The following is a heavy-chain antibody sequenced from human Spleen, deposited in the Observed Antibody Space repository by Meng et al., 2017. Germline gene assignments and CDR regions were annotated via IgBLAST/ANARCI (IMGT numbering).Heavy chain of an antibody. V-gene: IGHV4-59*01. J-gene: IGHJ4*02. CDR3: AREFLTGYIDY. CDR2: IYYSGNT. Sequence: ESLKISCTVSGGSISSYYWSWIRQPPGKGLEWIGYIYYSGNTNYNPSLKSRVTISVDTSKNQFSLKLSSVTAADTAVYYCAREFLTGYIDYWGQGTLVTVSS. CDR1: GGSISSYY. D-gene: IGHD3-9*01.